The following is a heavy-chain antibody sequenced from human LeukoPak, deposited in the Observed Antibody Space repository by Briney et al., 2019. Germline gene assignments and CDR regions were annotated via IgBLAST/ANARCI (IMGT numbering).Heavy chain of an antibody. Sequence: SETLSLTCTVSGGSINSGDCYWSWIRQPPGKVLEWIGYIYYSGNTYYNPSLKSRVTISLDTSKNQFSLKLSSVTAADTAVYYCARDLSPHGFDPWGQGTLVTVSS. J-gene: IGHJ5*02. CDR1: GGSINSGDCY. CDR2: IYYSGNT. CDR3: ARDLSPHGFDP. V-gene: IGHV4-30-4*01.